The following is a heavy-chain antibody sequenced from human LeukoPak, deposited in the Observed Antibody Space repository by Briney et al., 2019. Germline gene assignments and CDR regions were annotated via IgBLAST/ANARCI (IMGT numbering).Heavy chain of an antibody. CDR1: GFTFSSYA. J-gene: IGHJ4*02. D-gene: IGHD2-8*01. CDR3: AKPTPRGHCTNGVCRYYFDY. CDR2: ISGSGGST. V-gene: IGHV3-23*01. Sequence: GGSLRLSCAASGFTFSSYAMSWVRQAPGKGLEWVSAISGSGGSTYYADSVKGRFTISRDNSKNTLYLQMNSLRAEDTAVYYCAKPTPRGHCTNGVCRYYFDYWGQGTLVTVSS.